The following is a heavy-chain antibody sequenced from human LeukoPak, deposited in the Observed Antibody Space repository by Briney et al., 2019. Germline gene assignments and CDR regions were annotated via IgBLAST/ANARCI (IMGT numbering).Heavy chain of an antibody. Sequence: SETLSLTCTVSGGSFSSSSYYWGWIRQPPGKGLGWIGSIYYSGSTYYNPSLKSRVTISVDTSKNQFSLKLSSVTAADTAVYYCARVGDDYGDYGGGNDAFDIWGQGTMVTVSS. CDR2: IYYSGST. CDR3: ARVGDDYGDYGGGNDAFDI. V-gene: IGHV4-39*07. J-gene: IGHJ3*02. D-gene: IGHD4-17*01. CDR1: GGSFSSSSYY.